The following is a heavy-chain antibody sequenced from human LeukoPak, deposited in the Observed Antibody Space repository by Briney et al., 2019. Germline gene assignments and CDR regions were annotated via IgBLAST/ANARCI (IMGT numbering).Heavy chain of an antibody. CDR3: ARESGYSYGCFDY. J-gene: IGHJ4*02. Sequence: GGSLRLSCAASGFTLSTYWMNWVRQAPGKGLEWVSYISSSGSTTYYADSVKGRFTISRDNAKNSLYLQMNSLRAEDTAVYYCARESGYSYGCFDYWGQGTLVTVSS. V-gene: IGHV3-48*03. CDR2: ISSSGSTT. D-gene: IGHD5-18*01. CDR1: GFTLSTYW.